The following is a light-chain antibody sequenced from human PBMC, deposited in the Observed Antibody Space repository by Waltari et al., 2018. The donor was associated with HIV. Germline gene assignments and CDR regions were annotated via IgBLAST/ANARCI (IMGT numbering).Light chain of an antibody. Sequence: SYVLTQPPSVSVAPGKTAKITCGGNNFRTKSVNWYQQKPGQAPVLIIYDSGDRPSGIPERFSGSDSGNTATLTISRVEAGDEADYYCQVWDSTTDHYVFGSGTKVTVL. V-gene: IGLV3-21*04. CDR2: DSG. CDR1: NFRTKS. CDR3: QVWDSTTDHYV. J-gene: IGLJ1*01.